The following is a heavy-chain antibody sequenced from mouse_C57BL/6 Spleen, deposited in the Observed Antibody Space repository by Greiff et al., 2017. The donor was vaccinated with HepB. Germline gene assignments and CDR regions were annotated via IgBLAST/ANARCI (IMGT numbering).Heavy chain of an antibody. V-gene: IGHV1-81*01. CDR3: APDYYGSSYGAMDY. CDR1: GYTFTSYG. Sequence: QVQLQQSGAELARPGASVKLSCKASGYTFTSYGISWVKQRTGQGLEWIGEIYPRSGNTYYNEKFKGKATLTADKSSSTSYMELRSLTSEDSAVYFGAPDYYGSSYGAMDYWGQGTSVTVSS. CDR2: IYPRSGNT. D-gene: IGHD1-1*01. J-gene: IGHJ4*01.